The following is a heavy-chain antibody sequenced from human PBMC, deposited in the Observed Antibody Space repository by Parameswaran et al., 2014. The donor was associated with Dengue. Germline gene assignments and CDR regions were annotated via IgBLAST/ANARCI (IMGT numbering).Heavy chain of an antibody. CDR3: ARGTHCTSSSCYEYSYYYMDV. D-gene: IGHD2-2*01. J-gene: IGHJ6*03. V-gene: IGHV4-34*01. CDR2: IDHSGGS. Sequence: WIRQPPGKGLEWIGEIDHSGGSKYTPSLKSRVTISVDTSKSQLSLRLTSVTAADTAVYYCARGTHCTSSSCYEYSYYYMDVWGKGTTVTVSS.